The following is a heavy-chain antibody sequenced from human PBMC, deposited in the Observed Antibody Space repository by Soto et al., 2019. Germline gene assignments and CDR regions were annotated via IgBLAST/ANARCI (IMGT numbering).Heavy chain of an antibody. CDR1: GGTFSSYA. CDR2: IIPIFGTA. J-gene: IGHJ6*02. D-gene: IGHD2-15*01. Sequence: QVQLVQSGAEVKKPGSSVKVSCKASGGTFSSYAISWVRQAPGQGLEWMGGIIPIFGTANYAQKFQGRVTITADESTRTAYMELSSLRSEDTAVYYCARDGGVAQGFVYYYGMDVWGQGTTVTVSS. V-gene: IGHV1-69*01. CDR3: ARDGGVAQGFVYYYGMDV.